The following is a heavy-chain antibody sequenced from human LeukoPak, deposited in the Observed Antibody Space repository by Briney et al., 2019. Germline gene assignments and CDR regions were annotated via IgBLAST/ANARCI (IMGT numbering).Heavy chain of an antibody. D-gene: IGHD5-12*01. CDR3: ARHVYSGSFDV. CDR1: GGSFSGYY. CDR2: INHSGST. V-gene: IGHV4-34*01. J-gene: IGHJ6*02. Sequence: SETLSLTCAVYGGSFSGYYWSWIRQPPGKGLEWIGEINHSGSTNYNPSLKSRVTISVDTSKNQFSLKLSSVTAADTAVYYCARHVYSGSFDVWGQGTTVTVSS.